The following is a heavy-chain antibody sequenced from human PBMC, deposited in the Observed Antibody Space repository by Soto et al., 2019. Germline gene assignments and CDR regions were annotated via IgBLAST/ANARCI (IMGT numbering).Heavy chain of an antibody. CDR1: GYTLTELS. CDR3: ATLEITFGGAFYGIDV. CDR2: FDPEDGET. V-gene: IGHV1-24*01. J-gene: IGHJ6*02. D-gene: IGHD3-16*01. Sequence: QVQLVQSGAEVKKPGASVKVSFKVSGYTLTELSMHWVRQAPGKGLEWMGGFDPEDGETIYAQKFQGRFTMTEDTYTDTAYMELSSLRSEGTAVYYCATLEITFGGAFYGIDVWGQGTTVTVSS.